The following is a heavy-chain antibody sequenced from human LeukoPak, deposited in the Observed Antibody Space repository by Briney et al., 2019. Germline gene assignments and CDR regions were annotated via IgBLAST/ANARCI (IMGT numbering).Heavy chain of an antibody. Sequence: GGSLRLSCAASGFTFTNAWMSWVRQAPGKGLEWVGRIKSKTDGGTADYAAPVKGRFTISRDDSKNTLYLQMNSLKTEDPAVYYCTTGYYYDSSGYYSWGQGTLVTVSS. CDR3: TTGYYYDSSGYYS. J-gene: IGHJ1*01. V-gene: IGHV3-15*01. D-gene: IGHD3-22*01. CDR1: GFTFTNAW. CDR2: IKSKTDGGTA.